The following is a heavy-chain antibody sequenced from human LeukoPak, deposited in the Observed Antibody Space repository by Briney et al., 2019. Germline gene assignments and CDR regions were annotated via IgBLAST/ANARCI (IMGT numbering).Heavy chain of an antibody. J-gene: IGHJ3*02. V-gene: IGHV3-21*01. CDR3: ARDRSQDIVVDSLSGGGAFDI. Sequence: PGGSLRLSCAASGFTFSSYSMNWVRQAPGKGLEWVSSISSSSSYIYYADSVKGRFTISRDNAKNSLYLQMNSLRAEDTAVYYCARDRSQDIVVDSLSGGGAFDIWGQGTMVTVSS. CDR1: GFTFSSYS. CDR2: ISSSSSYI. D-gene: IGHD2-15*01.